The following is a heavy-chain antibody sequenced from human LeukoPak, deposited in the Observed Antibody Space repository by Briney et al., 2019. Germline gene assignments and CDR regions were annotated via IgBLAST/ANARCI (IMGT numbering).Heavy chain of an antibody. D-gene: IGHD2-2*02. CDR2: FDPEDGET. Sequence: GASVKVSCKVSGYTLTELSMHWVRQAPGKGLEWMGGFDPEDGETIYAQKFQGRVTMTEDTSTDTAYMELSSLRPEDTAVYYCATVGCSSTSCYKGSYYYYGMDVWGQGTTVTVSS. J-gene: IGHJ6*02. CDR1: GYTLTELS. CDR3: ATVGCSSTSCYKGSYYYYGMDV. V-gene: IGHV1-24*01.